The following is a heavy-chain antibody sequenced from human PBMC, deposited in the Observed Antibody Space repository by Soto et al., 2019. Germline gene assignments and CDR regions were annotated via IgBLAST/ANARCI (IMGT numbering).Heavy chain of an antibody. J-gene: IGHJ1*01. CDR1: GGTLSSFG. Sequence: SVKGSCRDSGGTLSSFGISWVRQAPGQGLEWMGGIIPVLGRPNYAQRFRGRLTITADESTNTVYLELIDLRSEDTAVYYCAREGSGYNLWGQGTQVTVSS. CDR2: IIPVLGRP. D-gene: IGHD5-12*01. V-gene: IGHV1-69*13. CDR3: AREGSGYNL.